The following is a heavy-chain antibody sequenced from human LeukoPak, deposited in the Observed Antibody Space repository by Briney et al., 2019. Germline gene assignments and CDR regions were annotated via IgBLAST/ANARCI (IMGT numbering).Heavy chain of an antibody. J-gene: IGHJ4*02. Sequence: ASVKGSCKASGGTFSSYAISWVRQAPGQGLEWMGRIIPIFGIANYAQRFQGRVTITADKSTSTAYMELSSLRSEDTAVYYCASGYYDSSGYSDYWGQGTLVTVSS. CDR2: IIPIFGIA. CDR3: ASGYYDSSGYSDY. D-gene: IGHD3-22*01. V-gene: IGHV1-69*04. CDR1: GGTFSSYA.